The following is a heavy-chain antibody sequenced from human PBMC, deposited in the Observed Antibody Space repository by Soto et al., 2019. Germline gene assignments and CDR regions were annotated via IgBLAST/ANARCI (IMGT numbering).Heavy chain of an antibody. V-gene: IGHV1-8*01. J-gene: IGHJ4*02. D-gene: IGHD1-1*01. CDR1: GYTFITFD. CDR2: MNPYNGNA. CDR3: ARRKERYGPNYLES. Sequence: ASVKVSCKASGYTFITFDINWVRQAAGQGLEWMGWMNPYNGNAGYAQKFQGRVTMTRNTSTSTAYMELSSLTSDDSAVYFCARRKERYGPNYLESWGQGTLVTV.